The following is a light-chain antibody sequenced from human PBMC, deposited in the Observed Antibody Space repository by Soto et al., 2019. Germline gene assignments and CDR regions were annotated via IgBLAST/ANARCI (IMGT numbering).Light chain of an antibody. CDR1: QSISSW. CDR2: KAS. Sequence: DIQMTQSPSILSASVGDRVTITCRASQSISSWLAWYQQKPGKAPNLLIHKASHLESGVPSRFSGSGSGTEFTLTISSLQPDDSATYYCQQYNSYPLTFGQGTKVEI. J-gene: IGKJ1*01. V-gene: IGKV1-5*03. CDR3: QQYNSYPLT.